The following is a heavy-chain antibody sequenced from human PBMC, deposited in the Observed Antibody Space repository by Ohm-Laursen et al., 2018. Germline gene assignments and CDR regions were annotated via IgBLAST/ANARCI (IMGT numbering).Heavy chain of an antibody. CDR2: VYYSGIT. CDR1: GGSISSYY. CDR3: ARVAMNGDSQLYYYGMDV. V-gene: IGHV4-59*13. Sequence: SETLSLTCTVSGGSISSYYWSWIRQHPGKGLEWIGYVYYSGITYYNPSLQSRVSISVDTSKNQFSLKLSSVTAADTAVYYCARVAMNGDSQLYYYGMDVWGQGTTVTVSS. J-gene: IGHJ6*02. D-gene: IGHD1-1*01.